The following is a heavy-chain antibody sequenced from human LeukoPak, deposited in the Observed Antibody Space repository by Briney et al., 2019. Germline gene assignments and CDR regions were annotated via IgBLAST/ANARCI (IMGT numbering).Heavy chain of an antibody. CDR3: TTYPQPGLDY. J-gene: IGHJ4*02. CDR2: IKSKTDGGTT. CDR1: GFTFSNAW. D-gene: IGHD2-2*01. V-gene: IGHV3-15*01. Sequence: WGSLRLSCAASGFTFSNAWMSWVRQAPGQGLEWVGRIKSKTDGGTTDYAAPVKGRFTISRDDSKNTLSLQMNSLKTEVTAVYYSTTYPQPGLDYWGQGTLVTVSS.